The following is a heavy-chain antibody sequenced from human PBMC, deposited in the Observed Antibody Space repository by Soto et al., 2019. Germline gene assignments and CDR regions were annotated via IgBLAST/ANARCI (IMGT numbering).Heavy chain of an antibody. Sequence: GASVKVSCKASGGTVSSYAITWVRQAPGQGLEWMGGIIPIFGTANYAQKFQGRVTITADKSTSTAYMELSSLRSEDTAVYYCASGAFGYYDSSGYYPGKYWGQGTLVTVSS. CDR3: ASGAFGYYDSSGYYPGKY. J-gene: IGHJ4*02. D-gene: IGHD3-22*01. CDR1: GGTVSSYA. V-gene: IGHV1-69*06. CDR2: IIPIFGTA.